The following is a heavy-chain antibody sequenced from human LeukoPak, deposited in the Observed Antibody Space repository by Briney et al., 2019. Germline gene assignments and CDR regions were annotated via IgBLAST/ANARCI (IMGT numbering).Heavy chain of an antibody. CDR2: IYYSGST. J-gene: IGHJ5*02. CDR1: GGSISSYY. D-gene: IGHD6-19*01. Sequence: SETLSRTCTVSGGSISSYYWSWIRQPPGKGLEGIGSIYYSGSTYYNPSLKSRVTISVDTSKNQFSLKLSSVTAADTAVYYCARDNVAVAGWFDPWGQGTLVTVSS. V-gene: IGHV4-59*12. CDR3: ARDNVAVAGWFDP.